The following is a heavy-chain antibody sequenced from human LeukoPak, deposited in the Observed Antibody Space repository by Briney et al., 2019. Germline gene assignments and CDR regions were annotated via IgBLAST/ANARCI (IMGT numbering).Heavy chain of an antibody. J-gene: IGHJ4*02. Sequence: GGSLRLSCAASGFTFSDYYMSWVRQAPGKGLEWVSAISGSGGSTYYADSVKGRFTISRDNSKNTLYLQMNSLRAEDTAVYYCAKDRDYYDSSGYFSLYYFDYWGQGTLVTVSS. CDR1: GFTFSDYY. CDR3: AKDRDYYDSSGYFSLYYFDY. D-gene: IGHD3-22*01. CDR2: ISGSGGST. V-gene: IGHV3-23*01.